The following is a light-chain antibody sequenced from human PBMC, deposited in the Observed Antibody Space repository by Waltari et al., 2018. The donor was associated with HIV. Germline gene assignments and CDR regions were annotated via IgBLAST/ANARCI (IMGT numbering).Light chain of an antibody. V-gene: IGKV1-12*01. CDR1: QCISDW. CDR2: AAT. CDR3: QQSNSLPFT. J-gene: IGKJ3*01. Sequence: DIQLTQSPSFVSASVGDEVTITCRASQCISDWVACYQEHPNRAPKLLIFAATKLHSWVPSRFSGCGYGTNFSLTISRLQPEDFATYFCQQSNSLPFTFGPGTQVDVK.